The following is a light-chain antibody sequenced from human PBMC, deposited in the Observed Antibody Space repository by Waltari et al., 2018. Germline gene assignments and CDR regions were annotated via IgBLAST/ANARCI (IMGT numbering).Light chain of an antibody. CDR1: QGISSW. J-gene: IGKJ4*01. V-gene: IGKV1-12*01. CDR2: AAS. Sequence: DIQMTQSPSSVSASVGDRVTITCRASQGISSWLAWYQQKPGKAPKLLIYAASSLQSGVPSRFSGSGSGTDFTLTISRLEPEDSAVYFCHLYGSGRTFGGGTKVEIK. CDR3: HLYGSGRT.